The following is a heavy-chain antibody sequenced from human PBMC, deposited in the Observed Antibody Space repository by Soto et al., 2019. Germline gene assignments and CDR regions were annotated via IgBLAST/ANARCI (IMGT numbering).Heavy chain of an antibody. D-gene: IGHD3-9*01. CDR1: GDTFTSYY. V-gene: IGHV1-46*03. CDR2: INPSGGST. CDR3: ARDYTPNYDILTGITSFDY. J-gene: IGHJ4*02. Sequence: ASVKVSCKASGDTFTSYYMHWVRQAPGQGLEWMGIINPSGGSTSYAQKFQGRVTMTRDTSTSTVYMELSSLRSEDTAVYYCARDYTPNYDILTGITSFDYWGQGTLVTVSS.